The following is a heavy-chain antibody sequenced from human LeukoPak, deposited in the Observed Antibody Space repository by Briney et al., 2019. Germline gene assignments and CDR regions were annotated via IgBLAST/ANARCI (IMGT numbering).Heavy chain of an antibody. CDR1: GGSISSYY. D-gene: IGHD6-13*01. J-gene: IGHJ4*02. CDR3: ARGIAAAGPSYFDY. Sequence: SETLSLTCTVSGGSISSYYWSWIRQPPGKGLEWIGYIYYSGSTNYNPSLKSRVTISVDTSKNQFSLKLSSVTAADTAVYYCARGIAAAGPSYFDYWGQGTLATVSS. CDR2: IYYSGST. V-gene: IGHV4-59*01.